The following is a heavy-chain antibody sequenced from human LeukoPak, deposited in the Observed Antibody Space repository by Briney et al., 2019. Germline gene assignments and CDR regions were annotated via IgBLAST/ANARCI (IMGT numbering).Heavy chain of an antibody. CDR3: ARDRCSGGSCLTNWFDP. CDR1: GFTFSSYS. D-gene: IGHD2-15*01. V-gene: IGHV3-48*02. CDR2: ISSSSSTI. J-gene: IGHJ5*02. Sequence: GGSLRLSCAASGFTFSSYSMNWVRQAPGKGLEWVSYISSSSSTIYYADSVKGRFTISRDNAKNSLYLQMNSLRDEDTAVYYCARDRCSGGSCLTNWFDPWGQGTLVTVSS.